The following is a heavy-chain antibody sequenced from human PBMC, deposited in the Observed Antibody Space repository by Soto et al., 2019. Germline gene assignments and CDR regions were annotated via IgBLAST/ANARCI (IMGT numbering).Heavy chain of an antibody. CDR1: GGSISSGGYY. J-gene: IGHJ5*02. CDR2: IYYIGIT. V-gene: IGHV4-31*03. Sequence: HVQLQESGPGLVKPSQTLSLTCTVSGGSISSGGYYWTWIRQHPGKGLGWIGYIYYIGITYYNPSPXSXXTISVDTSKNQFSLKRSSVTAADTAVYYCARETLAWGQGTLVTVSS. CDR3: ARETLA.